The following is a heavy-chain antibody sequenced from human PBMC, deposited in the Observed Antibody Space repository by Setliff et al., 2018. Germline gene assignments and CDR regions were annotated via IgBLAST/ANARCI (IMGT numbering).Heavy chain of an antibody. CDR1: GFTFSTYW. CDR3: VRDLHWGFDY. CDR2: ISTDGSSI. Sequence: GGSLRLSCAASGFTFSTYWMHWVRQAPGQGLVWVARISTDGSSITYADSVKGRFTISRDNVKNSLFLQMNSLRAEDTAVYYCVRDLHWGFDYWGLGTLVTVSS. D-gene: IGHD7-27*01. V-gene: IGHV3-74*03. J-gene: IGHJ4*02.